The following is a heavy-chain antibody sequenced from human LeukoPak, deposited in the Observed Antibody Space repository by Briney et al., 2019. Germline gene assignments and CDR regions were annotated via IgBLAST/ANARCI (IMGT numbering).Heavy chain of an antibody. CDR2: ISNSSSYI. CDR3: AREGFGELLTHYYYYGMDV. J-gene: IGHJ6*02. V-gene: IGHV3-21*01. CDR1: GFTFSSYS. D-gene: IGHD3-10*01. Sequence: GGSLRLSCAASGFTFSSYSMNWVRQAPGKGLEWVSSISNSSSYIYYADSVKARFTISRDNAKNSLYMQMNSLRADDTAVYYCAREGFGELLTHYYYYGMDVWGQGTTVTVSS.